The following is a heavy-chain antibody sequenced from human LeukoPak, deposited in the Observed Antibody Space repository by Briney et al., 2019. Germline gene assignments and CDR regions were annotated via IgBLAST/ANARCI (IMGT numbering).Heavy chain of an antibody. CDR1: GFTFSSYG. V-gene: IGHV3-30*02. D-gene: IGHD3-10*01. CDR3: AKDATSITMVRLDP. J-gene: IGHJ5*02. CDR2: IRYDGSNK. Sequence: GGSLRLSCAASGFTFSSYGMHWVRQAPGKGLEWVAFIRYDGSNKYYADSVKGRFTISRDNSKNTLYLQMNSLRAEDTAVYYCAKDATSITMVRLDPWGQGTLVTVSS.